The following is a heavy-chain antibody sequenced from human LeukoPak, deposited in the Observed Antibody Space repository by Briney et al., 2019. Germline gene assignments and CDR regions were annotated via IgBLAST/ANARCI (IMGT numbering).Heavy chain of an antibody. J-gene: IGHJ6*03. CDR3: ARLGYTYGYMGEKYYYYYMDV. CDR1: GGSISSSNW. Sequence: SETLSLTCAVSGGSISSSNWWSWVRQPPGKGPEWIGEINRSGSTNYNPSLKSRVTISIDTSKNQFSLKVGSVTAADAAVYYCARLGYTYGYMGEKYYYYYMDVWGRGTTVTVSS. CDR2: INRSGST. V-gene: IGHV4-4*02. D-gene: IGHD5-18*01.